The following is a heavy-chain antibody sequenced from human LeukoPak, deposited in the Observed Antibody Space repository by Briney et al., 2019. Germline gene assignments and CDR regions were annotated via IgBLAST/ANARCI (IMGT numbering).Heavy chain of an antibody. V-gene: IGHV4-34*01. CDR1: GGSFSGYY. Sequence: SSETLSLTCAVYGGSFSGYYWSWIRQPPGKGLEWIGEINHSGRTTYNSSLKSRVTISVYTSKNQFSLKLSSVTAADTAVYYCARDGREYSSSSDYWGQGTLVTVSS. J-gene: IGHJ4*02. CDR2: INHSGRT. CDR3: ARDGREYSSSSDY. D-gene: IGHD6-13*01.